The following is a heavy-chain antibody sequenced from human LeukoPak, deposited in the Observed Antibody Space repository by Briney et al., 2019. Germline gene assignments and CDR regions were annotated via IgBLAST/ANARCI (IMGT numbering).Heavy chain of an antibody. D-gene: IGHD3-10*01. CDR2: IYPSDSDT. V-gene: IGHV5-51*01. J-gene: IGHJ4*02. Sequence: GESLKISCKVSGYNFATYYIAWVRQMPGKGLEWMGIIYPSDSDTRYSPSFQGQVTISADKSISTAYLQWSSLKASDTAIYYCARHYYGSGSSGQNDYWGQGTLVTVSS. CDR1: GYNFATYY. CDR3: ARHYYGSGSSGQNDY.